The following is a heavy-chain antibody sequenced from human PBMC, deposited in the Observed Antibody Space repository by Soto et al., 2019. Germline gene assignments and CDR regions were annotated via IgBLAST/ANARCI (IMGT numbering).Heavy chain of an antibody. Sequence: GESLKISCKGSGYSFTSYWISWVRQMPGKGLEWMGGIDPSESYTHYSPSFQGHVTISADKSISTAYLQWSSLKASDTAIYYCARPASGGIRDAFDIWGQGTTVTVS. J-gene: IGHJ3*02. D-gene: IGHD2-15*01. CDR2: IDPSESYT. CDR1: GYSFTSYW. CDR3: ARPASGGIRDAFDI. V-gene: IGHV5-10-1*01.